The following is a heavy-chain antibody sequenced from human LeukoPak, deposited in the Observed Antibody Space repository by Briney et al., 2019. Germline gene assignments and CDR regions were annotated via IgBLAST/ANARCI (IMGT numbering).Heavy chain of an antibody. D-gene: IGHD2-15*01. Sequence: SETLSLTCTVSGGSISSYYWSWIRQPPGKGLEWIGYIYYSGSTNYNPSLKSRVTISVDTSKSQFSLKLSSVTAADTAVYYCARGSVVRKGDYYYGMDVWGQGTTVTVSS. J-gene: IGHJ6*02. V-gene: IGHV4-59*01. CDR3: ARGSVVRKGDYYYGMDV. CDR1: GGSISSYY. CDR2: IYYSGST.